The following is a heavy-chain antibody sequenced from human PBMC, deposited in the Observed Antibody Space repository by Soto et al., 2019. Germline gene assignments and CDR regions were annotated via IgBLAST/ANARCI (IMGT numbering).Heavy chain of an antibody. CDR1: GFTFSSYG. Sequence: GGSLRLSCAASGFTFSSYGMHWVRQAPGKGLEWVAVISYDGSNKYYADSVKGRFTISRDNSKNTLYLQMNSLRAEDTAVYYCAKAVRTYYYSYGMDVWGQGTTVTAP. J-gene: IGHJ6*02. V-gene: IGHV3-30*18. CDR3: AKAVRTYYYSYGMDV. CDR2: ISYDGSNK.